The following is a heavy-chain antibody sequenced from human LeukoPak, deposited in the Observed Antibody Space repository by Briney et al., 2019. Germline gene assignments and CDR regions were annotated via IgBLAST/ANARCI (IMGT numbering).Heavy chain of an antibody. Sequence: SETLSLTCAVSAASISNYYWSWIRQAPGKGLEWIGYISTSGSTNYNPSLKSRVSISLDTSKNRFSLNLNFVTAADTTVYYCASPRSGYRYTFDYWGQGALVTVSS. CDR2: ISTSGST. CDR3: ASPRSGYRYTFDY. J-gene: IGHJ4*02. D-gene: IGHD3-22*01. CDR1: AASISNYY. V-gene: IGHV4-4*09.